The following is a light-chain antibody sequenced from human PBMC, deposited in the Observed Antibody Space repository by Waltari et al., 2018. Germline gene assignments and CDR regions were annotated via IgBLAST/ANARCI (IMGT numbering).Light chain of an antibody. CDR1: QSVGTY. V-gene: IGKV3-11*01. J-gene: IGKJ4*02. CDR3: QQRRNWPLT. Sequence: EIVLTQSPDILSFSPGERATLSCRASQSVGTYLAWYQQRPVQSPRLLIYDASYRATGIPARFSGSGAETDFYLTISSLQPEDFAVYYCQQRRNWPLTFGGGTRVQI. CDR2: DAS.